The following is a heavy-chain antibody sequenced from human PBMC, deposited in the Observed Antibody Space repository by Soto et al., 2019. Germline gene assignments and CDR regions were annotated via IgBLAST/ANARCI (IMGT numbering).Heavy chain of an antibody. V-gene: IGHV2-5*02. CDR1: GFSLSTSGVG. J-gene: IGHJ3*02. CDR2: IYWDDDK. D-gene: IGHD3-22*01. CDR3: EDSRAMIGMDTFEI. Sequence: QITLKESGPTLVKPTQTLTLTCTFSGFSLSTSGVGVGWIRQPPGKALEWLAFIYWDDDKRYSPSLKSRLTITEDTSKNQVVLTMTNMAPVDTATYYCEDSRAMIGMDTFEIWGQGTMVTVSS.